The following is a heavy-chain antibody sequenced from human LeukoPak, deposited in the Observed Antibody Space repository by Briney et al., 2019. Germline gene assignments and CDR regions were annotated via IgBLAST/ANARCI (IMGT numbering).Heavy chain of an antibody. V-gene: IGHV4-34*01. CDR2: INHSGST. CDR1: GGSFSGYY. D-gene: IGHD4-17*01. CDR3: ARAVLSTVTLYYYYYYMDV. Sequence: PSETLSLTCAVYGGSFSGYYWSWIRQPPGKGLERMGEINHSGSTNYNPSLKSRVTISVDTSKNQFSLKLSSVTAADTAVYYCARAVLSTVTLYYYYYYMDVWGKGTTVTVSS. J-gene: IGHJ6*03.